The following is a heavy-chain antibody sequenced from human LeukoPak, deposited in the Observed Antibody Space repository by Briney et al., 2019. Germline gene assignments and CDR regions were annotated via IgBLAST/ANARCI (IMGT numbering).Heavy chain of an antibody. CDR3: ATMDNLRFLEWLSRGYYGMDV. Sequence: ASVKVSCKVSGYTLTELSMHWVRQAPGKGLEWMGGFDPEDGETIYAQKFQGRVTMTEDTSTDTAYMELSSLRSEDTAVYYCATMDNLRFLEWLSRGYYGMDVWGQGTTVTVSS. J-gene: IGHJ6*02. CDR2: FDPEDGET. D-gene: IGHD3-3*01. CDR1: GYTLTELS. V-gene: IGHV1-24*01.